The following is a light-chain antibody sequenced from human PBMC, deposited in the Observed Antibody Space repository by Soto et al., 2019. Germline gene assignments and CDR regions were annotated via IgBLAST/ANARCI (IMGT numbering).Light chain of an antibody. CDR1: QTVNNNY. CDR3: QQYGSSLPIT. CDR2: GAS. V-gene: IGKV3-20*01. J-gene: IGKJ3*01. Sequence: EIVLTQSPGTLSLSPGERATLSCRASQTVNNNYLAWYQQRPGQAPRLLIYGASTRATGIPDRFSGSGSGTDFALIISRLEAEGFAVYYCQQYGSSLPITFGPGTKVDFK.